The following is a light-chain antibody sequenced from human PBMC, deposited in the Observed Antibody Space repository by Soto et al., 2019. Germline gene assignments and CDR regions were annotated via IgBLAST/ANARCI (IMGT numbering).Light chain of an antibody. Sequence: QSVLTQPPSASGTPGQRVTISCSGSSSNIGITYIYWYQQLPGTAPKLLIYRNNERPSGVPDRFSGSKSGTSASLAISGLRSDDEADYYCSLWEDSLNVPVFGGGTKLTVL. CDR1: SSNIGITY. J-gene: IGLJ3*02. V-gene: IGLV1-47*01. CDR2: RNN. CDR3: SLWEDSLNVPV.